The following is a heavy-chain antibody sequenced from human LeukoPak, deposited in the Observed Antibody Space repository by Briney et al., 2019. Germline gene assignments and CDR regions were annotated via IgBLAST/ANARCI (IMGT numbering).Heavy chain of an antibody. CDR3: AKGEVQFDY. Sequence: PGGSPRLSCAASGFTFSSYAMSWVRQAPGKGLEWVSVISGSGGTTYYADSVKGRFTISRDNSKNTLYLQMNSLRAEDTAVYYCAKGEVQFDYWGQGTLVSVSS. V-gene: IGHV3-23*01. D-gene: IGHD3-16*01. CDR1: GFTFSSYA. CDR2: ISGSGGTT. J-gene: IGHJ4*02.